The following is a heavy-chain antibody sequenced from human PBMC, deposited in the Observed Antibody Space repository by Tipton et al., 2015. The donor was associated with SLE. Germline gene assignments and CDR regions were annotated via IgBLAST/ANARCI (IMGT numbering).Heavy chain of an antibody. V-gene: IGHV4-39*07. J-gene: IGHJ5*02. D-gene: IGHD5/OR15-5a*01. CDR2: FHSTGTT. CDR3: VRNVDILSSGWFDP. CDR1: GGSISSGNFY. Sequence: TLSLTCIVSGGSISSGNFYWGWIRQPPGEGLEWIGTFHSTGTTYYNPSLKSRVTISTDTPKNRFSLILTSVAAADTAVYYCVRNVDILSSGWFDPWGQGALVTVSS.